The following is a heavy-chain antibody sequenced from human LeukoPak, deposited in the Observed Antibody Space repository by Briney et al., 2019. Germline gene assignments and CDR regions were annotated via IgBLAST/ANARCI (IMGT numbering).Heavy chain of an antibody. CDR1: GGSISSGSYY. D-gene: IGHD3-22*01. Sequence: SETLSLTCTVSGGSISSGSYYWSWVRQPAGKGLEWIGRIYTSGSTNYNPSLKSRVSISVDTSKNQFSLKLNSVTAADTAVYYCARVTSGGYLDSWGQGTLVTVSS. CDR2: IYTSGST. CDR3: ARVTSGGYLDS. J-gene: IGHJ4*02. V-gene: IGHV4-61*02.